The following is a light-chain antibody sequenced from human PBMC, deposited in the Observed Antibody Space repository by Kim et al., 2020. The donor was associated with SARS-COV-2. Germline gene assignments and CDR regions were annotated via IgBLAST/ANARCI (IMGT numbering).Light chain of an antibody. CDR3: SSYTLRTTWI. J-gene: IGLJ2*01. Sequence: GQSVTISFTGTSSDIGSYDRVSWFQQFPGTAPKLLIYEDRNRLSAVPDRFSGSKSGNTASLTISGLQAEDEAIYYCSSYTLRTTWIFGGGTQLTVL. CDR1: SSDIGSYDR. CDR2: EDR. V-gene: IGLV2-18*02.